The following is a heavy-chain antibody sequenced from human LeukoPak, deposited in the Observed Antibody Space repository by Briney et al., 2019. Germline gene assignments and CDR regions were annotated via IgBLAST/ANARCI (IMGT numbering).Heavy chain of an antibody. J-gene: IGHJ3*02. Sequence: GGSLRLSCAASGFTFSSYAMSWVRQAPGKGREWVSAISGSGGSTYYADSAKGRFTISRDNSKNTLYLQMNSLRAEDTAVYYCAKVRVGEIAAAGNAFDIWGKGQWSPSLQ. CDR2: ISGSGGST. V-gene: IGHV3-23*01. CDR3: AKVRVGEIAAAGNAFDI. D-gene: IGHD6-13*01. CDR1: GFTFSSYA.